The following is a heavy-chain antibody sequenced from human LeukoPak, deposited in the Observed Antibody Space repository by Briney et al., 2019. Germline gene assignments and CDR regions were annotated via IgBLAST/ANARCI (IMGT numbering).Heavy chain of an antibody. CDR1: GYSFTSYW. V-gene: IGHV5-10-1*01. Sequence: GESLKISCKGSGYSFTSYWISWVRQMPGKGLEWMGRIDPSDSYTNYSPSFQGHVTISADKSISTAYLQWSSLKASDTAMYYCARAEMYYYGSGNLDYWGQGTLVTVSS. D-gene: IGHD3-10*01. CDR2: IDPSDSYT. CDR3: ARAEMYYYGSGNLDY. J-gene: IGHJ4*02.